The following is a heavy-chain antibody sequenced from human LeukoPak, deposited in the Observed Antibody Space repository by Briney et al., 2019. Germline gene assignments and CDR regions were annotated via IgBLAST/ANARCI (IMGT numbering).Heavy chain of an antibody. CDR2: MWYDGSNE. D-gene: IGHD3-10*01. J-gene: IGHJ6*02. Sequence: GGSLRLSCAASGFTFSSYGMHWVRQAPGKGLEWVAVMWYDGSNEYSGDSVKGRFTISRDKSKNTLYLQMNSLRAEDTAVYYCARDPYYGSGKYYYGMDLWGQGTTVTVSS. CDR3: ARDPYYGSGKYYYGMDL. CDR1: GFTFSSYG. V-gene: IGHV3-33*08.